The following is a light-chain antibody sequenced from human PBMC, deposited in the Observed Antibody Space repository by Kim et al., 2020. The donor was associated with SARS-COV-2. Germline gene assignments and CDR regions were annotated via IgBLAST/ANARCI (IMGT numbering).Light chain of an antibody. CDR1: SLRSYY. Sequence: SSELTQDPAVSVALGQTVRITCQGDSLRSYYATWYQQEPGQAPVLVIYGRNNRPSGIPDRFSGSSSGNTASLTISGAQAEDEADFYCQSRDSGGKVVFGGGTQLTVL. V-gene: IGLV3-19*01. J-gene: IGLJ2*01. CDR3: QSRDSGGKVV. CDR2: GRN.